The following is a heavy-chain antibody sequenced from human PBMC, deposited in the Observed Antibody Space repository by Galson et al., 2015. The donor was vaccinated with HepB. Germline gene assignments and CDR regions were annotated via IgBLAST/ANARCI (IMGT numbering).Heavy chain of an antibody. D-gene: IGHD6-13*01. CDR2: IYHSGST. J-gene: IGHJ5*02. V-gene: IGHV4-38-2*02. CDR1: GYSISSGYY. Sequence: SETLSLTCTVSGYSISSGYYWGWIRQPPGKGLEWIGSIYHSGSTYYNPSLKSRVTISVGTSKNQFSLKLSSVTAADTAVYYCARGESSSWHLGWFDPWGQGTLVTVSS. CDR3: ARGESSSWHLGWFDP.